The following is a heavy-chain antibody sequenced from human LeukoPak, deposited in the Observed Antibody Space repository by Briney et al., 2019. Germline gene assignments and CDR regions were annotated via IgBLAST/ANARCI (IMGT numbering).Heavy chain of an antibody. Sequence: SETLSLTCSVSDDSINNNNYYWAWIRQPPGKGLELLGKVYFSGSTYYSPSLKSRVTISVDTSKNQFSLKLSSVTAADTAVYYCAREHYYGSGLRYYYYYYMDVWGTGTTVTISS. CDR1: DDSINNNNYY. CDR2: VYFSGST. D-gene: IGHD3-10*01. J-gene: IGHJ6*03. CDR3: AREHYYGSGLRYYYYYYMDV. V-gene: IGHV4-39*07.